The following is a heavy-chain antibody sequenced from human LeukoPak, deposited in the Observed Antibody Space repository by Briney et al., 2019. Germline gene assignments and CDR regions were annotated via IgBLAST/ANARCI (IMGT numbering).Heavy chain of an antibody. CDR1: DGSIAGYS. Sequence: PSETLSLTCTVSDGSIAGYSWSWIRQPPGKGLEWIGYIYYSGDTNYNPSLQSRVSVSVYTSKTQFPLTLTSVTSADTAVYLVLRGPYGSGMSNCFNPWGQGPLVIVSS. V-gene: IGHV4-59*12. J-gene: IGHJ5*02. D-gene: IGHD3-10*01. CDR2: IYYSGDT. CDR3: LRGPYGSGMSNCFNP.